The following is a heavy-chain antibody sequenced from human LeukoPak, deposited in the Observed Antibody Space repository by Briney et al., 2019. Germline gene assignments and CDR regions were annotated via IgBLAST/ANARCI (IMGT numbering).Heavy chain of an antibody. D-gene: IGHD6-13*01. J-gene: IGHJ4*02. CDR3: AKDKAPGSWHTPSDF. V-gene: IGHV3-53*01. CDR1: GFTVSSTY. CDR2: IYSGGST. Sequence: GGSLRLSCAASGFTVSSTYMSWGRQAPGKGLEWVSVIYSGGSTYYADSVKGRFTISRDNSKNTVFLQMNSLGADDTAKCYCAKDKAPGSWHTPSDFWGQGTLVTVSS.